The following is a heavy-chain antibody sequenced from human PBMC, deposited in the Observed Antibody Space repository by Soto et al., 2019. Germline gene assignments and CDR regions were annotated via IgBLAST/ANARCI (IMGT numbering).Heavy chain of an antibody. V-gene: IGHV3-30*18. Sequence: ESGGGVVQPGRSLRLSCAASGFTFSSYGMHWVRQAPGKGLEWVAVISYDGSNKYYADSVKGRFTISRDNSKNTLYLQMNSLRAEDTAVYYCAKDKQHYDILTGYSDYWGQGTLVTVSS. CDR2: ISYDGSNK. J-gene: IGHJ4*02. CDR1: GFTFSSYG. D-gene: IGHD3-9*01. CDR3: AKDKQHYDILTGYSDY.